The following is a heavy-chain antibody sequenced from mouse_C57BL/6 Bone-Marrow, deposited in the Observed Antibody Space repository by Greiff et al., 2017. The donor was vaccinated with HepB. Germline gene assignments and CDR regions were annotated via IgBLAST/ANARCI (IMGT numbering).Heavy chain of an antibody. J-gene: IGHJ2*01. Sequence: QVQLQQPGAELVKPGASVKMSCKASGYTFTSYWITWVKQRPGQGLAWIGDIYPGSGSTNYNEKFKSKATLTVDTSSSTAYMQLSSLTSEDSAVYYCALPYYSNLGFDYWGQGTTLTVSS. D-gene: IGHD2-5*01. V-gene: IGHV1-55*01. CDR2: IYPGSGST. CDR1: GYTFTSYW. CDR3: ALPYYSNLGFDY.